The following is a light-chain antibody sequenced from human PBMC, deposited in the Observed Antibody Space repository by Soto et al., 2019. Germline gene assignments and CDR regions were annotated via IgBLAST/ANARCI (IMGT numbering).Light chain of an antibody. Sequence: EIVMTQSPATLSVSPGERATLSCRASQSVGSNLAWCQQKPGQAPRLLIHGASTRATGIPARFSGSGSGTDFTLTISSLQSEDFAVYYCQQYNNWPRTFGQGTKVEIK. CDR2: GAS. CDR1: QSVGSN. CDR3: QQYNNWPRT. J-gene: IGKJ1*01. V-gene: IGKV3-15*01.